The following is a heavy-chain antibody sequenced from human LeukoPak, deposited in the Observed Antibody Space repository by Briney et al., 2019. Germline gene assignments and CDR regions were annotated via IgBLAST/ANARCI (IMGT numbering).Heavy chain of an antibody. CDR1: GGSISSGGYS. D-gene: IGHD3-10*01. J-gene: IGHJ4*02. V-gene: IGHV4-30-2*01. CDR2: IYHSGST. CDR3: ARTYYYGSGPYFDY. Sequence: PSQTLSLTCAVSGGSISSGGYSWSWIRQPPGKGLEWIGYIYHSGSTYYNPSLKSRVTISVDRSKSQFSLKLSSVTAADTAVYYCARTYYYGSGPYFDYWGPGTLVTVSS.